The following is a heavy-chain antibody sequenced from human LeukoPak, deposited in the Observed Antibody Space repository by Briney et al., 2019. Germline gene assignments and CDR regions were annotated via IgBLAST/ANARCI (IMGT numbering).Heavy chain of an antibody. D-gene: IGHD3-22*01. CDR2: IRYDGSNK. J-gene: IGHJ4*02. Sequence: GGSLRLSCAASGFTFSSYGMHWVRQAPGKGLEWVAFIRYDGSNKYYADSVKGRFTISRDNAKNSLYLQMNSLRAEDTAVYYCARDYYDSSGSPGYWGQGTLVTVSS. CDR1: GFTFSSYG. V-gene: IGHV3-30*02. CDR3: ARDYYDSSGSPGY.